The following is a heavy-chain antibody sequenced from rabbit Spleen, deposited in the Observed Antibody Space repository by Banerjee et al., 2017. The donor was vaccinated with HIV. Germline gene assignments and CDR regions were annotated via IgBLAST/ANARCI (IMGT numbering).Heavy chain of an antibody. CDR2: IDAGDSGFT. CDR1: GDSFSISSY. CDR3: ARDTSSSFSSYGMDL. D-gene: IGHD1-1*01. Sequence: QSLEEAGGDLGKPGASLTLICTASGDSFSISSYMCWVRQAPGKGLEWIACIDAGDSGFTYFAIWAKGRFTVSKTSSTTVTLHMTSLTAADTATFFCARDTSSSFSSYGMDLWGPGTLVTVS. V-gene: IGHV1S40*01. J-gene: IGHJ6*01.